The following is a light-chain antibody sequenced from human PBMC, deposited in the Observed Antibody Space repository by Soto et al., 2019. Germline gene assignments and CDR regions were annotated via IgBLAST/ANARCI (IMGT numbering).Light chain of an antibody. CDR1: QSISRL. CDR3: QHYKMYSPWT. J-gene: IGKJ1*01. V-gene: IGKV1-5*01. CDR2: DVS. Sequence: DIKMTQSPSTLSASVGDRVTITCRASQSISRLLAWYQQKPGKAPKLLIYDVSSLQSGVPSRFSGSGSGTEFTLTISSLQPDDFATYYCQHYKMYSPWTFGQGGKVDTK.